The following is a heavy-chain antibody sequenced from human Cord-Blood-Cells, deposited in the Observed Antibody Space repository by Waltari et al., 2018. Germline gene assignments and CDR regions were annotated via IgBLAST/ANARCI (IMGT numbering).Heavy chain of an antibody. CDR3: ARHESPNWGGGYFDY. V-gene: IGHV4-39*07. D-gene: IGHD7-27*01. Sequence: QLQLQESGPGLVKPSGTLSLTCTVSGGSISSSSYYWGWIRQPPGKGLEWIGSIYYSGSTYYNPSLKSRVTISVDTSKNQFSLKLSSVTAADTAVYYCARHESPNWGGGYFDYWGQGTLVTVSS. J-gene: IGHJ4*02. CDR2: IYYSGST. CDR1: GGSISSSSYY.